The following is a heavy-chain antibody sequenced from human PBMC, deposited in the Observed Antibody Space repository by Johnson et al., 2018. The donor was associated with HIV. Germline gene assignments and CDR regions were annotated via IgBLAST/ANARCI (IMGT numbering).Heavy chain of an antibody. CDR3: ATEARGVHGTLRFLEWSDGFDI. CDR1: GFSFSSYA. D-gene: IGHD3-3*01. V-gene: IGHV3-30*04. CDR2: MSFDGSNN. Sequence: QAQLVESGGGVVQPGRSLRLSCAASGFSFSSYAMHWVRQAPGKGLEWVALMSFDGSNNYYADSVKGRFTISRDNSKNTLYLQMNSLRTEDTAVYYCATEARGVHGTLRFLEWSDGFDIWGQGTMVTVSS. J-gene: IGHJ3*02.